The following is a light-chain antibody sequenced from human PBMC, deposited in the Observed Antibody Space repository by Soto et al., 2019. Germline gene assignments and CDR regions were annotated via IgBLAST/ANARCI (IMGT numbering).Light chain of an antibody. V-gene: IGKV1-5*03. J-gene: IGKJ1*01. CDR3: QQYKIYRA. Sequence: DIQMTQSPSTLSASVGDRVTITCRASQSIDTWLAWHQQKPGKAPKLLISKASSLESGVPSRFSGSGSGTEFTLTISSLHPDDFATYCCQQYKIYRALGQGTEVEV. CDR1: QSIDTW. CDR2: KAS.